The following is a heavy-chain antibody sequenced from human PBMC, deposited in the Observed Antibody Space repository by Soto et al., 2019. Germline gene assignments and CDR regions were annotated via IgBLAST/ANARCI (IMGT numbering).Heavy chain of an antibody. CDR1: GGSISSGGYY. CDR3: ARGAAGITMIVVVIPDAFDI. D-gene: IGHD3-22*01. Sequence: SETLSLTCTVSGGSISSGGYYWSWIRQHPGKGLEWIGYIYYSGSTYYNPSLKSRVTISVDTSKNQFSLKLSSVTAADTAVYYCARGAAGITMIVVVIPDAFDIWGQGTMVTVSS. J-gene: IGHJ3*02. V-gene: IGHV4-31*03. CDR2: IYYSGST.